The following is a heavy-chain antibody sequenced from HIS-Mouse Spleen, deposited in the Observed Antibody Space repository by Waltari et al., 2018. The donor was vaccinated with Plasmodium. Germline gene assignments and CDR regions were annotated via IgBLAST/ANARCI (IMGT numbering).Heavy chain of an antibody. CDR2: ISDDGSNK. D-gene: IGHD2-15*01. Sequence: QVQLVESGGGVVQPGGSLRIPCAASGFPFNSYSMHWVRQAPGKGLEWVAVISDDGSNKYYADSVKGRFTISRDNSKNTLYLQMNSLRAEDTAVYYCARDRRLAFDYWGQGTLVTVSS. J-gene: IGHJ4*02. V-gene: IGHV3-30-3*01. CDR1: GFPFNSYS. CDR3: ARDRRLAFDY.